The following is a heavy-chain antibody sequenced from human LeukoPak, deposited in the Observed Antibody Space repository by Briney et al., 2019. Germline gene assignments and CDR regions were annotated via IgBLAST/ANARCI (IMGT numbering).Heavy chain of an antibody. CDR2: IRDYNGYT. Sequence: ASVKASCKASGYTFTSYGIRWVRQAPGHGLEGVGWIRDYNGYTNYAQKLQGGVTLPTDTSTRTADLAQGDLCSRHTAGYYLLRVVGCYFDYWGQGTLVTVSS. CDR1: GYTFTSYG. CDR3: LRVVGCYFDY. V-gene: IGHV1-18*01. J-gene: IGHJ4*02. D-gene: IGHD2-2*03.